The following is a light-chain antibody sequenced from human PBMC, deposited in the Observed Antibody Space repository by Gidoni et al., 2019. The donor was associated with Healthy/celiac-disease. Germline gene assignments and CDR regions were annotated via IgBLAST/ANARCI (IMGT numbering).Light chain of an antibody. J-gene: IGKJ1*01. CDR1: QSISSW. Sequence: DIQMTQSPSTLSASVGDRVTITCRASQSISSWLAWYQQKPGKAPKLLIYKASSLESGVPSRFRGRGSGTEFTLTISSLQHDDLATYYGQQYNSNRTCXQXTKVEIK. CDR3: QQYNSNRT. CDR2: KAS. V-gene: IGKV1-5*03.